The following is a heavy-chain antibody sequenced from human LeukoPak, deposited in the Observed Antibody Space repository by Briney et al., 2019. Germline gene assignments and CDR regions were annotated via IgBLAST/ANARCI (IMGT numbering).Heavy chain of an antibody. CDR2: IYYSGST. Sequence: PSETLSLTCIVSGGSIISYYWSWIRQPPAKGLEWIGYIYYSGSTNYNPSLKSRVTISVDTSKNQFSPKLSSVTAADTAVYYCARTYYYGSGIGFAAFDIWGQGRMVTVSS. CDR1: GGSIISYY. CDR3: ARTYYYGSGIGFAAFDI. V-gene: IGHV4-59*01. D-gene: IGHD3-10*01. J-gene: IGHJ3*02.